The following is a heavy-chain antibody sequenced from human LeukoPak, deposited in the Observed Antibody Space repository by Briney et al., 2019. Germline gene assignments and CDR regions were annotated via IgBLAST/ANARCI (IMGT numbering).Heavy chain of an antibody. J-gene: IGHJ6*03. V-gene: IGHV4-59*02. D-gene: IGHD3-16*01. Sequence: SETLSLTCSTSGGSVSDFYGSWIRQSPGKGLEWMGYIYYGGSTTYSPSLKSRVSIWRDTSRNQLSLKLTSMTAADTAVYYCTRNGGSRFFYYYMDIWGEGTAVSVSS. CDR1: GGSVSDFY. CDR3: TRNGGSRFFYYYMDI. CDR2: IYYGGST.